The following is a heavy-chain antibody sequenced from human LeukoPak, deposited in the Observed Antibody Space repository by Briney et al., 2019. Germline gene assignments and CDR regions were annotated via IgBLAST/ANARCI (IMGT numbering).Heavy chain of an antibody. Sequence: SETLSLTCTVSGGSISSSSYYWGWIRQPPGKGLEWIGSIYYGGSTYYSPSLESRVTISVDTSKNQFSLRLSSVTAADTAVYYCARQALWFFDHWGQGTLVTVSS. V-gene: IGHV4-39*01. CDR2: IYYGGST. D-gene: IGHD2-21*01. CDR3: ARQALWFFDH. CDR1: GGSISSSSYY. J-gene: IGHJ4*02.